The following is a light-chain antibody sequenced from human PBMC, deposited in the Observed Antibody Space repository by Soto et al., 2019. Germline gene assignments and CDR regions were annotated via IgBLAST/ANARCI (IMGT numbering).Light chain of an antibody. Sequence: DIQMTQSPSTLSASVGDRVTITCRASQSITDWLAWYQQKPGKAPKFLISKASNLEGGVPSRFSGSGSGTEFTLTISSVQPDDFATYYCQYCNGYSRTFGQGTKVEI. CDR1: QSITDW. CDR3: QYCNGYSRT. V-gene: IGKV1-5*03. CDR2: KAS. J-gene: IGKJ1*01.